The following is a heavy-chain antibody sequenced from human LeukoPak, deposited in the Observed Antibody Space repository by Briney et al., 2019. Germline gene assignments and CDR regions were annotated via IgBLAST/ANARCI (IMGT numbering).Heavy chain of an antibody. CDR3: ARGRTCSSTSCYDDY. CDR1: GGSFSGYY. J-gene: IGHJ4*02. Sequence: PSETQSLTCAVYGGSFSGYYWSWIRQPPGRGLEWIGEINHSGSTNYNPSLKSRVTISVDTSKNQFSLKLSSVTAADTAVYYCARGRTCSSTSCYDDYWGQGTLVTVSS. D-gene: IGHD2-2*01. CDR2: INHSGST. V-gene: IGHV4-34*01.